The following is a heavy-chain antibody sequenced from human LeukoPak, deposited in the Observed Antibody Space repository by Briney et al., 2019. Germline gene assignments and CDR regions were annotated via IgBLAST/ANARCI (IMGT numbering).Heavy chain of an antibody. D-gene: IGHD2-2*01. Sequence: GGSLRLSCAASGFTFSSYSMNWVRQAPGKGLEWVSYISTSSSTIYYAASVKGRFTISRDNAKNSLYLQMNSLRAEDTAVYYCARSLGYCSSTSCYRFDYWGQGTLVTVSS. CDR2: ISTSSSTI. CDR1: GFTFSSYS. V-gene: IGHV3-48*01. J-gene: IGHJ4*02. CDR3: ARSLGYCSSTSCYRFDY.